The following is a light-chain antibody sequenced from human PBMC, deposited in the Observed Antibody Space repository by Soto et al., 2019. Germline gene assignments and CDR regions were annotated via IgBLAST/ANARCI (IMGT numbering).Light chain of an antibody. CDR2: NNN. Sequence: QPVLTQPPSAYGTPGQRVTISCSGGSSNIGTNAVNWYQQLPGTAPKLLIYNNNQRPSGVPDRFSGSKSGTSASLAISGLQSEDEADYYCAAWDDSLNGYVFGTGTKVTVL. V-gene: IGLV1-44*01. CDR1: SSNIGTNA. CDR3: AAWDDSLNGYV. J-gene: IGLJ1*01.